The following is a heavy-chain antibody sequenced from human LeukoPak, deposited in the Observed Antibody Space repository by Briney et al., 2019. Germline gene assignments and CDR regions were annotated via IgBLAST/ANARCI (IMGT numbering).Heavy chain of an antibody. D-gene: IGHD3-22*01. CDR3: AREWNSSGYQYYFDY. Sequence: ASVKVSCKASGYTFTGYYMHWVRQAPGQGLEWMGWINPNGGGTNYAQKFQGRVTMTRDTSISTAYMELSRLRSDDTAVYYCAREWNSSGYQYYFDYWGQGTLVTVSS. J-gene: IGHJ4*02. V-gene: IGHV1-2*02. CDR1: GYTFTGYY. CDR2: INPNGGGT.